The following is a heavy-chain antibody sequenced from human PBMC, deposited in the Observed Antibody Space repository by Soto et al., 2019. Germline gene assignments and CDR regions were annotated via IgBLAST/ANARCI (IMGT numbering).Heavy chain of an antibody. V-gene: IGHV4-31*03. CDR1: GGSISSGGYY. CDR3: ARDLQYSRLFYGMDV. J-gene: IGHJ6*02. D-gene: IGHD6-13*01. CDR2: IYYSGST. Sequence: QVQLQESGPGLVKPSQTLSLTCTVSGGSISSGGYYWSGRRQHPGKGLGWSGYIYYSGSTYYNPSLKSRVTISVDTSKNRFSLKLSSVTAADTAVYYCARDLQYSRLFYGMDVWGQGTTVTVSS.